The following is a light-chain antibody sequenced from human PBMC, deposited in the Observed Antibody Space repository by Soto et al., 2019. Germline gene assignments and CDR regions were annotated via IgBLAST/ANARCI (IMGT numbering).Light chain of an antibody. Sequence: IVITQSPATMSVSPGERATHSSRASQSVNSNLAWYQQKPGQAPKLLNYGASTRATGIPARLSGSGYGTEFTLIISSLQSEDRGVYYCQQNSNWPYTFGQGTKVES. CDR3: QQNSNWPYT. J-gene: IGKJ2*01. CDR2: GAS. V-gene: IGKV3-15*01. CDR1: QSVNSN.